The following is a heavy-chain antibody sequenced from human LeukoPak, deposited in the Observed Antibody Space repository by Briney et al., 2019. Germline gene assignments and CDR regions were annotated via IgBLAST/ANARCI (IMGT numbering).Heavy chain of an antibody. CDR3: ARVARFGDHSGPTLDY. CDR2: ISAYNGNA. Sequence: ASVKVSCKASGYTFTSYGISWVRQAPGQGLEWMGWISAYNGNANYAQKLQGRVTMTTDTSTSTAYMELRSLRSDDTAVYYCARVARFGDHSGPTLDYWGQGTLVTVSS. J-gene: IGHJ4*02. CDR1: GYTFTSYG. V-gene: IGHV1-18*01. D-gene: IGHD3-10*01.